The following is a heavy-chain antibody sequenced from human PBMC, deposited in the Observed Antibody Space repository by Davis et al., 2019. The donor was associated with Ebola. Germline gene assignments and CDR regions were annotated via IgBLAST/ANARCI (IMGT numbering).Heavy chain of an antibody. D-gene: IGHD6-13*01. CDR3: VIRSSWYRHFDL. Sequence: PGGSLRLSCKGSGYSFTAYWIGWVRQMPGKGLEWMGMFYPGDSDIRYSPSFQGQVTISADKSITTAYLQWSSLKASDSAMYYCVIRSSWYRHFDLWGRGTLVTVSS. J-gene: IGHJ2*01. CDR2: FYPGDSDI. CDR1: GYSFTAYW. V-gene: IGHV5-51*01.